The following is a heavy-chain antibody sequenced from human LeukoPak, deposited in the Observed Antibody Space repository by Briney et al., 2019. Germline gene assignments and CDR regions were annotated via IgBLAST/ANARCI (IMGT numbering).Heavy chain of an antibody. J-gene: IGHJ6*02. Sequence: ASVNVSCKASGYTFTSYGISWVRQAPGQGLKGRGWISAYNGNTNYAQKLQGRVTMTTDTSTSTAYMELRSLRSDDTAVYYCARDGEYYYDSSGYYYYYYYGMDVWGQGTTVTVSS. CDR1: GYTFTSYG. CDR3: ARDGEYYYDSSGYYYYYYYGMDV. V-gene: IGHV1-18*01. D-gene: IGHD3-22*01. CDR2: ISAYNGNT.